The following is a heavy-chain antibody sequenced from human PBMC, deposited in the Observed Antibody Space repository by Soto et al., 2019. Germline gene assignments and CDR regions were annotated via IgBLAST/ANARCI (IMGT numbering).Heavy chain of an antibody. J-gene: IGHJ5*02. D-gene: IGHD2-15*01. Sequence: QITLKESGPTLVKPTQTLTLTCTFSGFSLSTSGVGVGWIRQPPGKALEWLALIYWDDDKRYSPSLKSRLTIPKYTSKNQVVLTMTIMDPVDTATYYCAHRRRFCSGNSRYSIWFDPWGQGTLVTVSS. V-gene: IGHV2-5*02. CDR2: IYWDDDK. CDR3: AHRRRFCSGNSRYSIWFDP. CDR1: GFSLSTSGVG.